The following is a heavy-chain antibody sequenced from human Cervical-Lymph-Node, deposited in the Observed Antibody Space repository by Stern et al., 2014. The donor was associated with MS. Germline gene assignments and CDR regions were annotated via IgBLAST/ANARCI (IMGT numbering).Heavy chain of an antibody. CDR2: IMPILGTS. J-gene: IGHJ5*02. CDR1: GGTLISYP. V-gene: IGHV1-69*01. Sequence: VQLVESGAEVKKPGSSVKVSCQASGGTLISYPISWVRQAPGQGLEWLGWIMPILGTSNYAHKFQGRVTITADESTTTIYMELRSLKSEDTAVYYCARRLGSHESGWFDPWGQGTLVTVSS. CDR3: ARRLGSHESGWFDP. D-gene: IGHD1-26*01.